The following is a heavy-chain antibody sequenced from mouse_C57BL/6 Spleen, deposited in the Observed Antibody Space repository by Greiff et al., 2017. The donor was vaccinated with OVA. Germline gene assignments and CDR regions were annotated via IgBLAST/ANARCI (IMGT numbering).Heavy chain of an antibody. J-gene: IGHJ3*01. CDR2: ISDGGSYT. CDR3: ARDQDSYYYGSSSLAY. Sequence: EVQRVESGGGLVKPGGSLKLSCAASGFTFSSYAMSWVRQTPEKRLEWVATISDGGSYTYYPDNVKGRFTISRDNAKNNLYLQMSHLKSEDTAMYYCARDQDSYYYGSSSLAYWGQGTLVTVSA. CDR1: GFTFSSYA. V-gene: IGHV5-4*01. D-gene: IGHD1-1*01.